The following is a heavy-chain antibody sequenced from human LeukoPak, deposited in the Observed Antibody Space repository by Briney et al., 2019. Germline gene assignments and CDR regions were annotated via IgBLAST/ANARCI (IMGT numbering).Heavy chain of an antibody. Sequence: GGSLRLSCAASGFTFSNFPMTWVRQAPGKGLEAFSSISGSGGDTYYKDSVKGRFTISRDNSKNTLYLQMNSLRAEDTAVYYCAKVLGLDSSGYYYYGMDVWGQGTTVTVSS. CDR3: AKVLGLDSSGYYYYGMDV. CDR1: GFTFSNFP. V-gene: IGHV3-23*01. D-gene: IGHD3-22*01. CDR2: ISGSGGDT. J-gene: IGHJ6*02.